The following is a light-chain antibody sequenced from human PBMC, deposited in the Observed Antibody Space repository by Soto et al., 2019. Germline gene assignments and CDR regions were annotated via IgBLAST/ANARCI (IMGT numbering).Light chain of an antibody. J-gene: IGLJ2*01. V-gene: IGLV2-8*01. CDR1: SSDIGAYDY. Sequence: QSVLTQPASLSGSPGQSITISCTGTSSDIGAYDYVSWYRQHPGKAPQLIIYDVNKRPSGVPDRFSGSKSGNTASLTVSGLQAEDEADYFCNSYGGTNNYVVFGGGTKLTVL. CDR2: DVN. CDR3: NSYGGTNNYVV.